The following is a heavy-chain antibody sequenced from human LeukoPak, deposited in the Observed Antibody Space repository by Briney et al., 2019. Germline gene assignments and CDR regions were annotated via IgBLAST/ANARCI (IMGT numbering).Heavy chain of an antibody. CDR2: ISSSGSTI. D-gene: IGHD4-17*01. V-gene: IGHV3-48*03. Sequence: PGGSLRLSCAASGFTFSSYEMNWVRQAPGKGLEWVSYISSSGSTIYYADSVKGRFTISRDNAKNSVYLQMNSLRAEDTAVYYCARVGATVTSFNGWFDSWGQGTLVTVSS. CDR3: ARVGATVTSFNGWFDS. CDR1: GFTFSSYE. J-gene: IGHJ5*01.